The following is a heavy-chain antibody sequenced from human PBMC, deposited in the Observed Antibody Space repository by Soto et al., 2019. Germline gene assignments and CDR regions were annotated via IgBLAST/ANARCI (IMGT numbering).Heavy chain of an antibody. CDR2: IXYXGXX. CDR3: ARGTSWQLPFDY. V-gene: IGHV4-59*01. D-gene: IGHD6-13*01. J-gene: IGHJ4*02. Sequence: SETLSLTCTVSSDSISSYYWGWIRQPPGKRLEWIGYIXYXGXXXYXXSLKSRVTISGDTSKNQFSLKVSSVTAADTAVYYCARGTSWQLPFDYWGQGTLVTVSS. CDR1: SDSISSYY.